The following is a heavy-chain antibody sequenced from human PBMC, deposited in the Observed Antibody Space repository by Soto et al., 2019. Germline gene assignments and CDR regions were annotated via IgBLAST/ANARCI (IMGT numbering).Heavy chain of an antibody. CDR3: ARDTYYYGSGSYPYYYYGMDV. CDR1: GYTFTSYG. J-gene: IGHJ6*02. V-gene: IGHV1-18*01. Sequence: QVQLVQSGAEVKKPGASVKVSCKASGYTFTSYGISWVRQAPGQGLEWMGWISAYNGNTNYAQKLQGRVTMTTDTSTSTAYMELRSLRSDDTAVYYCARDTYYYGSGSYPYYYYGMDVWGQGTMVTVSS. CDR2: ISAYNGNT. D-gene: IGHD3-10*01.